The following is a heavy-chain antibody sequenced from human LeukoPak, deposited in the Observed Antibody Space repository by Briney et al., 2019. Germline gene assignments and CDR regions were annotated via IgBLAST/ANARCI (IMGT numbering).Heavy chain of an antibody. D-gene: IGHD4-17*01. Sequence: SETMSLTCTVYGGSISSYYWSWIRQPPGKGLEWIGYIYYSGSTNYIPSLKSRVTISVDTSKNQFSLRLSSVTAADTAVYYCARSDYGDYSFDYWGQGTLVTVSS. CDR3: ARSDYGDYSFDY. CDR1: GGSISSYY. CDR2: IYYSGST. V-gene: IGHV4-59*01. J-gene: IGHJ4*02.